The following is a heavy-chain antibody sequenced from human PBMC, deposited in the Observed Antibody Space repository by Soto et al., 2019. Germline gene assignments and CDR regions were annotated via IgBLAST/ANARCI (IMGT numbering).Heavy chain of an antibody. D-gene: IGHD1-20*01. Sequence: QVQLQESAPGLVKPSQTLSLTCTVSGVSISSRDYFWSWIRQPPGQGLEWIGYIYYSGSTYYNPSLKSRVTISVDTSKNQFSLKVRSVTATHTAVYYCARASITSDSSDAFDIWGRGTMVSVSS. J-gene: IGHJ3*02. V-gene: IGHV4-30-4*01. CDR1: GVSISSRDYF. CDR2: IYYSGST. CDR3: ARASITSDSSDAFDI.